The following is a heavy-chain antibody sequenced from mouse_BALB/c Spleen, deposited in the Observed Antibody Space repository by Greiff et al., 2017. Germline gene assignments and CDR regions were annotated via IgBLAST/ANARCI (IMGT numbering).Heavy chain of an antibody. CDR3: ARGGNYGSSSRYYFDY. CDR1: GFTFSSYG. J-gene: IGHJ2*01. D-gene: IGHD1-1*01. CDR2: INSNGGST. Sequence: DVQLVESGGGLVQPGGSLKLSCAASGFTFSSYGMSLVRQTPDKRLELVATINSNGGSTYYPDSVKGRFTISRDNAKNTLYLQMSSLKSEDTAMYYCARGGNYGSSSRYYFDYWGQGTTLTVSS. V-gene: IGHV5-6-3*01.